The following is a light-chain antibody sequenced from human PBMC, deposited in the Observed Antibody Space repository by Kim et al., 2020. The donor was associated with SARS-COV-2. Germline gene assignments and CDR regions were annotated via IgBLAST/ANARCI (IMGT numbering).Light chain of an antibody. CDR3: QQSYSSPQIT. CDR2: AAS. J-gene: IGKJ5*01. Sequence: DIQITQSPSSLSASVGDRVIITCRTSQSISSHLNWYQQKPGKAPKLLIFAASTLQSGVPSRFSGSGSGTDFTLTITTLQPEDFATYYCQQSYSSPQITCGQGTRLEIK. CDR1: QSISSH. V-gene: IGKV1-39*01.